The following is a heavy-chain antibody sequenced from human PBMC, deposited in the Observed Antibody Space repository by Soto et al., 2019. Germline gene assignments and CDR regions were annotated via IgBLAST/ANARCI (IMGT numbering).Heavy chain of an antibody. CDR2: INHSGST. D-gene: IGHD6-19*01. V-gene: IGHV4-34*01. J-gene: IGHJ6*02. Sequence: KPSETLSLTCAVYGGSFSGYYWSWIRQPPGKGLEWIGEINHSGSTNYNPSLKSRVTISVDTSKNQFSLNLSSVTAADTAVYYCARVGIAVFQGDVWGQGTTVTVSS. CDR1: GGSFSGYY. CDR3: ARVGIAVFQGDV.